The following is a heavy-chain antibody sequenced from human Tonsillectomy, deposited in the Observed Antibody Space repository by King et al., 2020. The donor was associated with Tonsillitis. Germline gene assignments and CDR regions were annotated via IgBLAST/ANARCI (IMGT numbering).Heavy chain of an antibody. J-gene: IGHJ3*01. Sequence: VQLVESGGGVVQPGRSLRHSCAASGFTFSSYGMHWVRQAPGKGLEWVAVIWYDGCNKNYADSVKGRFTISRDNSKKTLYMQMNSLRGEDTAVFYCSGDGGYCSGGRCYPKPGFDFWGQGTTVTVSS. V-gene: IGHV3-33*01. CDR2: IWYDGCNK. CDR1: GFTFSSYG. CDR3: SGDGGYCSGGRCYPKPGFDF. D-gene: IGHD2-15*01.